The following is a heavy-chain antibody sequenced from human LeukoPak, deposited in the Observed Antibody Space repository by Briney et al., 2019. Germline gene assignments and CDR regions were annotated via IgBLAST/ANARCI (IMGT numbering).Heavy chain of an antibody. J-gene: IGHJ4*02. CDR1: GFSLSGYW. D-gene: IGHD6-13*01. CDR3: ARDIAPAGLFYDY. Sequence: GGSLRLSCVASGFSLSGYWTSWVRQAPGKGLEWVANIKYDGSGKDYVDSVKGRFTISRDNARNSLFLQMNSLRVEDTAVYYCARDIAPAGLFYDYWGQGTLVTVSS. CDR2: IKYDGSGK. V-gene: IGHV3-7*01.